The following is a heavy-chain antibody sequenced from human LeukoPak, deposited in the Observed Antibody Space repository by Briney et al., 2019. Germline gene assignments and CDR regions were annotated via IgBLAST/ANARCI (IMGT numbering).Heavy chain of an antibody. J-gene: IGHJ4*02. D-gene: IGHD6-13*01. Sequence: PGGSLRLSCAASGFTFSSYGMHWVRQAPGKGLEWVAFIRYDGSNKYYADSVKGRFTISRDNSKNTLYLQMNSLRAEDTAVYYSIAAAGPNYWGQGTLVTVSS. CDR3: IAAAGPNY. V-gene: IGHV3-30*02. CDR1: GFTFSSYG. CDR2: IRYDGSNK.